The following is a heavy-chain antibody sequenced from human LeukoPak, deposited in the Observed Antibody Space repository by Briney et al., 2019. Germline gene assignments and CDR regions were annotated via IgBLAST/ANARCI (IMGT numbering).Heavy chain of an antibody. D-gene: IGHD4-17*01. Sequence: SETLSLTCTVSGGSISSSSYYWGWIRQPPGKGLEWIGCIYYSGSTYYNPSLKSRVTISVDTSKNQFSLKLSSVTAADTAVYYCARLDYGDYRGAFDIWGQGTMVTVSS. V-gene: IGHV4-39*01. J-gene: IGHJ3*02. CDR1: GGSISSSSYY. CDR3: ARLDYGDYRGAFDI. CDR2: IYYSGST.